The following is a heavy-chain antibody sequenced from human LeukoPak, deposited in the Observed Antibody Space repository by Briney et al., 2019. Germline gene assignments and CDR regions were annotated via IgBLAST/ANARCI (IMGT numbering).Heavy chain of an antibody. Sequence: SETLSLTCAVYGGSFSGYYWSWIRQPPGKGLEWIGEINHSGSANYNPSLKSRVTTPVDTSKNQFSLKLSSVTAADTAVYYCARAIRMVYVYYYYMDVWGKGTTVTVSS. CDR3: ARAIRMVYVYYYYMDV. V-gene: IGHV4-34*01. CDR2: INHSGSA. CDR1: GGSFSGYY. J-gene: IGHJ6*03. D-gene: IGHD2-8*01.